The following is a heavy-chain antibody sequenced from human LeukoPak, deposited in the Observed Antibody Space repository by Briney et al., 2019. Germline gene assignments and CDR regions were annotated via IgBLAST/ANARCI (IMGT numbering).Heavy chain of an antibody. J-gene: IGHJ2*01. D-gene: IGHD3-22*01. CDR2: ISGGGSNT. CDR1: GFTLSNYA. CDR3: ARGRMDYYDSSGYPYSLGYFDL. Sequence: PGGSLRLSCAASGFTLSNYAMSWVRQAPGKGLEWVSSISGGGSNTYYADSVKGRFTISRHNSKNTLYLQMNSLRAEDTAVYYCARGRMDYYDSSGYPYSLGYFDLWGRGTLVTVSS. V-gene: IGHV3-23*01.